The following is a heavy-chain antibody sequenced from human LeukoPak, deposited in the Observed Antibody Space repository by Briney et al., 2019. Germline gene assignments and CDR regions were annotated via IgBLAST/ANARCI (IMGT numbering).Heavy chain of an antibody. D-gene: IGHD3-9*01. CDR1: GYSINSGYY. CDR2: IYHSGIT. V-gene: IGHV4-38-2*02. J-gene: IGHJ4*02. CDR3: ARDQGLLRYFSY. Sequence: PSETLSLTCAVSGYSINSGYYWGWIRPPPGKALEWIGSIYHSGITYHNPSLKSRVTISVDTSKNQFSLKMSSVTAADTAVYYCARDQGLLRYFSYWGQGTLVTVSS.